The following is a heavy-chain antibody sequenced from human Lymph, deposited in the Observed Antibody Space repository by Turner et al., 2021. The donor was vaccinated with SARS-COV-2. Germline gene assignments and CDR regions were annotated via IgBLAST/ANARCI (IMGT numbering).Heavy chain of an antibody. CDR1: GGSISSSSYY. CDR2: IDYSGST. V-gene: IGHV4-39*01. J-gene: IGHJ4*02. D-gene: IGHD2-8*01. Sequence: QLQLQESGPGMVKPSATLSLTCTVSGGSISSSSYYWGWIRQPPGKGLEWIGSIDYSGSTYYKPSLKSRVTISVDTSKNQFSLKLSSVTAADTAVYYCARAPFIIVLMMYASGYFDNWGQGTLVTVSS. CDR3: ARAPFIIVLMMYASGYFDN.